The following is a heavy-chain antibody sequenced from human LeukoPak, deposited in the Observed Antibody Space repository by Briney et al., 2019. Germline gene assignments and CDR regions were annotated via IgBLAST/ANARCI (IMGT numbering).Heavy chain of an antibody. D-gene: IGHD3-10*01. Sequence: GGSRRLSCAASGFTFSSYAMSWVRQAPGKGLEWVSAISGSGGSTYYADSVKGRFTISRDNSKNTLYLQMNSLRAEDTAVYYCAKAAYYYGSDPYGMDVWGQGTTVTVSS. CDR3: AKAAYYYGSDPYGMDV. CDR2: ISGSGGST. J-gene: IGHJ6*02. CDR1: GFTFSSYA. V-gene: IGHV3-23*01.